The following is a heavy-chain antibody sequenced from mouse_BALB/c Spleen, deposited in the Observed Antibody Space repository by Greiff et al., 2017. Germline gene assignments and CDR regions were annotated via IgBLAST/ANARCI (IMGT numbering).Heavy chain of an antibody. CDR3: ARQETGFAY. V-gene: IGHV5-12-1*01. Sequence: EVKLVESGGGLVKPGGSLKLSCAASGFAFSSYDMSWVRQTPEKRLEWVAYISSGGGSTYYPDTVKGRFTISRDNAKNTLYLQMSSLKSEDTALYYCARQETGFAYWGQGTLVTVSA. CDR2: ISSGGGST. J-gene: IGHJ3*01. CDR1: GFAFSSYD.